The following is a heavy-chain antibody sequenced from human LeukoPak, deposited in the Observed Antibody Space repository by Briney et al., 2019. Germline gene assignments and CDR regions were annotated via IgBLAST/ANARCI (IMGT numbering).Heavy chain of an antibody. J-gene: IGHJ4*02. Sequence: GGSLRLSCVSSGFSFSIYAMSWVRQALGKGLEWVSSVSGSGGSTHYADSVKGRFIISRDKTKNTLYLQMNSLRAEDTAVYYCAKSAYYDASGYYREYYFDYWGQGTLVTVSS. CDR1: GFSFSIYA. CDR2: VSGSGGST. V-gene: IGHV3-23*01. D-gene: IGHD3-22*01. CDR3: AKSAYYDASGYYREYYFDY.